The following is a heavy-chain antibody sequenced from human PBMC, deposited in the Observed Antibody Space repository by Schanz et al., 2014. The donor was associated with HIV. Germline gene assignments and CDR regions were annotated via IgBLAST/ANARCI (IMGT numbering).Heavy chain of an antibody. J-gene: IGHJ4*02. CDR2: ISAYEGNT. V-gene: IGHV1-18*01. CDR1: GYTFTSYG. Sequence: QVQLVQSGAEVKKPGASVKVSCKASGYTFTSYGISWVRQAPGKGLEWMGWISAYEGNTNYAQKFQGRVTMTTDTSRYTAYMELRSLRSDDTAVYYCARGDRDDFWSGAAIWGQGTLVTVSS. CDR3: ARGDRDDFWSGAAI. D-gene: IGHD3-3*01.